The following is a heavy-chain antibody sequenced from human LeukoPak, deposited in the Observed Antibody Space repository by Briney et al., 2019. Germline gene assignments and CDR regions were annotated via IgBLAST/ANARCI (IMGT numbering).Heavy chain of an antibody. CDR3: ARGAYCGGGSCYVGYNWFDP. J-gene: IGHJ5*02. Sequence: GGSLRLSCAASGFTVSDYYMSWIRQAPGKGLEWVSYISSSGSTIYYAGSVKGRFTISRENAKNSLYLQMNSLRAGDTAVYYCARGAYCGGGSCYVGYNWFDPWGQGTLVTVSS. CDR2: ISSSGSTI. V-gene: IGHV3-11*04. D-gene: IGHD2-15*01. CDR1: GFTVSDYY.